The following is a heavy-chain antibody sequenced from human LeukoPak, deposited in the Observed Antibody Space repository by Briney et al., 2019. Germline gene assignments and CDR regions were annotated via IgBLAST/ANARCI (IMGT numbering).Heavy chain of an antibody. V-gene: IGHV4-39*07. D-gene: IGHD2-2*01. CDR3: TRDYCSSTSCYWHYFDY. CDR2: IYYSGST. J-gene: IGHJ4*02. Sequence: SETLSLTCTVSGGSISSSSYYWGWIRQPPGKGLEWIGSIYYSGSTYYNPSLKSRVTISVDTSKNQFSLKLSSVTAADTAVYYCTRDYCSSTSCYWHYFDYWGQGTLVTVSS. CDR1: GGSISSSSYY.